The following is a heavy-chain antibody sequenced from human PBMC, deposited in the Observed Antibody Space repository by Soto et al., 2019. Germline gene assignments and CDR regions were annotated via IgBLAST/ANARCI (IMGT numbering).Heavy chain of an antibody. CDR1: GGTFNTYA. D-gene: IGHD1-1*01. CDR3: ARDKPGTNSYNGLDV. V-gene: IGHV1-69*12. J-gene: IGHJ6*04. CDR2: IIPIFNTP. Sequence: QVQLVQSGAEVKKPGSSVKVSCKASGGTFNTYAISWVRQAPGQGLEWMGGIIPIFNTPNYAQRFQGRVTITADESTSTAYMELSSLRSEDTALYYCARDKPGTNSYNGLDVWGKGTTVTVSS.